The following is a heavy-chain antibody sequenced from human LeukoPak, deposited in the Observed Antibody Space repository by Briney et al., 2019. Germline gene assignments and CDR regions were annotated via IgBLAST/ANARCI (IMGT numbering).Heavy chain of an antibody. V-gene: IGHV4-39*07. Sequence: SETLSLTCTVSGGSISSSSYYWGWIRQPPGKGLEWIGNIYYSRSTHYSPSLKSRVTISVDTSKNQFSLKLSSVTAADTAVYFLARNSYEFWSGLLFGYYYRMDVRGQGTTVTVSS. CDR3: ARNSYEFWSGLLFGYYYRMDV. D-gene: IGHD3-3*01. J-gene: IGHJ6*02. CDR2: IYYSRST. CDR1: GGSISSSSYY.